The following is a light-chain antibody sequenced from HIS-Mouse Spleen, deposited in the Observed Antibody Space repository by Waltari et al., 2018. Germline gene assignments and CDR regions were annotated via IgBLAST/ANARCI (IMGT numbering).Light chain of an antibody. V-gene: IGLV1-51*01. CDR3: GTWDSSLSAWV. J-gene: IGLJ3*02. CDR2: DNN. Sequence: QSVLTQPPSVSAATGQKVTISCSGSSPNIGKNYVSWYQQLPGTAPKLLIYDNNKRPSGIPDRFSGSKSGTSATLGITGLQTGDEADYYCGTWDSSLSAWVFGGGTKLTVL. CDR1: SPNIGKNY.